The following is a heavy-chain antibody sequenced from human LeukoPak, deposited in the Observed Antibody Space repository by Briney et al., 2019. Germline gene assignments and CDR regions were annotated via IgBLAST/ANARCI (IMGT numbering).Heavy chain of an antibody. CDR1: GFTFRSYA. CDR3: ATLWFGRSYYYFDY. V-gene: IGHV3-23*01. Sequence: GGSVRLSCAASGFTFRSYAMSWVRQTPGKGLEWVSSISGGGDSEYYADSVKGRFTISRDNSKNTLYLQMNSLRAEDTAVYYCATLWFGRSYYYFDYWGQGTLVTVSS. J-gene: IGHJ4*02. D-gene: IGHD3-10*01. CDR2: ISGGGDSE.